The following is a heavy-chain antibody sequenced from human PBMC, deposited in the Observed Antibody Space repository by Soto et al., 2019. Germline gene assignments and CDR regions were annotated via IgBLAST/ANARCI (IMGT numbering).Heavy chain of an antibody. CDR1: GGSVSSGSYY. CDR2: IYYSGST. CDR3: ARDIRALAYGDSGYYYYYGMDV. V-gene: IGHV4-61*01. J-gene: IGHJ6*02. Sequence: QVQLQESGPGLVKPSETLSLTCTVSGGSVSSGSYYWSWIRQPPGKVLEWIGYIYYSGSTNYNPPLTSRVTISVDTSKNQFSLKLSSVTAADTAVYYCARDIRALAYGDSGYYYYYGMDVWGQGTTVTVSS. D-gene: IGHD4-17*01.